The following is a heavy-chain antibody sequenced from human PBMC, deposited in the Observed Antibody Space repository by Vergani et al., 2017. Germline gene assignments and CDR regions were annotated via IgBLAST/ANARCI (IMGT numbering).Heavy chain of an antibody. CDR2: INHSGST. D-gene: IGHD3-3*01. CDR3: ARKGMERITIFVVVTHPYWYFDL. V-gene: IGHV4-34*01. Sequence: QVQLQQWGAGLLKPSETLSLTCAVYGGSFSGYYWSWIRQPPGKGLEWIGEINHSGSTNYNPSLKSRVTISVDTSKNQCSLKLSTVTAADTAVYYGARKGMERITIFVVVTHPYWYFDLWGRGTLVTVSS. J-gene: IGHJ2*01. CDR1: GGSFSGYY.